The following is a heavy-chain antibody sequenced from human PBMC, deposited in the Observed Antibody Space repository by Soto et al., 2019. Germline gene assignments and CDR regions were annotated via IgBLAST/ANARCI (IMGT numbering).Heavy chain of an antibody. J-gene: IGHJ4*02. V-gene: IGHV3-30-3*01. CDR2: ISYDGSNK. D-gene: IGHD2-2*02. CDR3: ARDGEIVVVPAAIRDPFDY. Sequence: VGSLRLSCAASGFTFSSYAMHWVRQAPGKGLEWVAVISYDGSNKYYADSVKGRFTISRDNSKNTLYLQMNSLRAEDTAVYYCARDGEIVVVPAAIRDPFDYWGQGTLVTVSS. CDR1: GFTFSSYA.